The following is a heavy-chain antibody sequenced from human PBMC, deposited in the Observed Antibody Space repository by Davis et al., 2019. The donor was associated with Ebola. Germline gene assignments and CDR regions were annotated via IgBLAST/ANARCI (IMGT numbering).Heavy chain of an antibody. V-gene: IGHV3-23*01. CDR2: ISGSGGST. J-gene: IGHJ6*02. CDR1: GFTFRNYW. D-gene: IGHD3-22*01. Sequence: GESLKISCEASGFTFRNYWMSWVRQAPGKGLEWVSAISGSGGSTYYADSVKGRFTISRDNSKNTLYLQMSSLRAEDTAVYYCVNSPVKGSGYYYVHYYYGMDVWGQGTTVTVSS. CDR3: VNSPVKGSGYYYVHYYYGMDV.